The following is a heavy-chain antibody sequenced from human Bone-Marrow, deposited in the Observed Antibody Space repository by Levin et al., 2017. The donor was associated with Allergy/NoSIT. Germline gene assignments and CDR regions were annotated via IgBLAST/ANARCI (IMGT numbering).Heavy chain of an antibody. CDR1: GFTFSNNA. CDR3: ARTQWLARAGLAFDY. Sequence: PGGSLRLSCSTSGFTFSNNAMHWVRQAPGKGLVWVAAISYDGNNEYYADSMKGRCTVSRDNSKSTLFLQMNSLGPEDTAVYYCARTQWLARAGLAFDYWGQGILVTVSS. D-gene: IGHD6-19*01. J-gene: IGHJ4*02. V-gene: IGHV3-30-3*01. CDR2: ISYDGNNE.